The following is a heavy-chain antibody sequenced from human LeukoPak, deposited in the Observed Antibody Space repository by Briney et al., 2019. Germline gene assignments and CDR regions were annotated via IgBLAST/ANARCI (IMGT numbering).Heavy chain of an antibody. CDR1: VYTFTSYG. CDR2: ISAYNGNT. CDR3: ARGGLEMATIALAY. V-gene: IGHV1-18*01. Sequence: ASVKVSFKSSVYTFTSYGISWVRQAPGQGREWMGWISAYNGNTNYAQKLQGRVTMTTDTSTSTAYMELRSLRSDDTAVYYCARGGLEMATIALAYWGQGTLVTVSS. J-gene: IGHJ4*02. D-gene: IGHD5-24*01.